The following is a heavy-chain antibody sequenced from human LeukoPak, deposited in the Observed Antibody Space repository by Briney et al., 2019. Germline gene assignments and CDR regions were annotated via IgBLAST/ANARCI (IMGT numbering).Heavy chain of an antibody. J-gene: IGHJ4*02. D-gene: IGHD6-19*01. CDR1: GFTVSSKY. CDR2: IYTGETT. V-gene: IGHV3-66*01. CDR3: ARGLGIAVAGTDYYFDY. Sequence: GGSLRLSCAASGFTVSSKYMSWVRQAPGKGLEWVSVIYTGETTYYADSVKGRFTISRDNSKNTLYLQMDGLRVEDTAVYYCARGLGIAVAGTDYYFDYWGQGTLVTVSS.